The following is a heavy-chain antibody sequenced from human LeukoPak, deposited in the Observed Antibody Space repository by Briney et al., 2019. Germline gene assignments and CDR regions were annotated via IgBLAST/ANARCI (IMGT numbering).Heavy chain of an antibody. CDR3: ARLKWRTFAFDF. Sequence: ESGPTLVKPTQTLRLTCTFSGLSLWSHAEGVGWIRQPPGKALEFLKLIYGNDDKRYSLSLKSRLTVTKETSKSQVVLTVTDMDPVDTATYYCARLKWRTFAFDFWGQGTMVTVSS. J-gene: IGHJ3*01. D-gene: IGHD1-7*01. CDR2: IYGNDDK. V-gene: IGHV2-5*01. CDR1: GLSLWSHAEG.